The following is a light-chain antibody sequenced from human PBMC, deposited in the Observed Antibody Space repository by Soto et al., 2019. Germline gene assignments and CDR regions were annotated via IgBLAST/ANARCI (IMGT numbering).Light chain of an antibody. J-gene: IGKJ1*01. Sequence: DIQMTQSPSTLSASVGDRVSITCRASQSISSWLAWYQQRPGKAPKFLIYDASRLESGVPSRVSGSGSGTEFTLTISSLQPDDFAAYYGQQYNTFPRTFGQGTKVEVK. CDR1: QSISSW. V-gene: IGKV1-5*01. CDR2: DAS. CDR3: QQYNTFPRT.